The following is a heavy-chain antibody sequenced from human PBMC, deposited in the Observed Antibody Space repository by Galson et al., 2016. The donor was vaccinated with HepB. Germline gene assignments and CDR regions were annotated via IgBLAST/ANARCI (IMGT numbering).Heavy chain of an antibody. Sequence: SLRLSCAASGFSFNSYSMTWVRQAPGKGLEWVAYVSSFSNTIFYGDSVKGQFTVSRDNSENTLSLQMDRLRVDDMAIYFCARKRFDPWSAFHHYFDFWGPGTLVTVS. V-gene: IGHV3-48*01. D-gene: IGHD3-3*01. J-gene: IGHJ4*02. CDR3: ARKRFDPWSAFHHYFDF. CDR2: VSSFSNTI. CDR1: GFSFNSYS.